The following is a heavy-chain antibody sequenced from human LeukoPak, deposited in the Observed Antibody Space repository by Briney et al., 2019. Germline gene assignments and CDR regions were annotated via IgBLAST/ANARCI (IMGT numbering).Heavy chain of an antibody. D-gene: IGHD3-9*01. J-gene: IGHJ6*03. CDR3: AKGGGFDWLNCYYMDV. V-gene: IGHV3-23*01. Sequence: GGSLRLSRAASGFTFSNYGMNWVRQAPGKGLEWVSALSSSGGSTYYADSVKGRFTISRDNSKNTLYLQMSSLRAEDTAVYYCAKGGGFDWLNCYYMDVWGKGTTVIISS. CDR2: LSSSGGST. CDR1: GFTFSNYG.